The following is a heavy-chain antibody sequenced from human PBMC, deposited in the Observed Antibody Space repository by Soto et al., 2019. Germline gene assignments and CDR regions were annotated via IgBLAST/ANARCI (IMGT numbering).Heavy chain of an antibody. CDR2: IYYSGST. J-gene: IGHJ6*02. CDR1: GGSISSYY. D-gene: IGHD6-6*01. CDR3: AREEGSSSSPYYYYGMVV. Sequence: QVQLQESGPGLVKPSETLSLTCTVSGGSISSYYWSWIRQPPGKGLEWIGYIYYSGSTNYNPSLKSRVTISVDTSKNQFSLKLSSVTAADTAVYYCAREEGSSSSPYYYYGMVVWGQGTTVTVSS. V-gene: IGHV4-59*01.